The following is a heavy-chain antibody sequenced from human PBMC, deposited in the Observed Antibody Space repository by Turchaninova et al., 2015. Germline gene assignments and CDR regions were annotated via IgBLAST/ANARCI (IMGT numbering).Heavy chain of an antibody. J-gene: IGHJ5*02. D-gene: IGHD6-13*01. CDR1: GGSITGYY. CDR3: ARGAGWYDP. CDR2: ISDSGKT. V-gene: IGHV4-59*01. Sequence: QVQLQESGPGLVKPSETLSLTCTVSGGSITGYYWSWLRQSPGMGSECIAYISDSGKTHYHPSLKSRVTISLDTSKSQFSLRLGSVTTADTAVYYCARGAGWYDPWGQGTPVTVSS.